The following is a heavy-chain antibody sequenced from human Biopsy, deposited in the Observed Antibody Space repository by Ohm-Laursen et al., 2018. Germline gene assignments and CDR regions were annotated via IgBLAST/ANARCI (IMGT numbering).Heavy chain of an antibody. J-gene: IGHJ5*02. CDR1: GGSISNYY. D-gene: IGHD6-13*01. Sequence: SQTLSLTCTVSGGSISNYYWSWIRQPAGKGLEWIGRIYSSGSTNCNPSLKSRVTMSVDTSKNQFSLILSSMTAADTAVYYCAREPRIAAVAYFDPWGQGTLVTVSS. CDR3: AREPRIAAVAYFDP. V-gene: IGHV4-4*07. CDR2: IYSSGST.